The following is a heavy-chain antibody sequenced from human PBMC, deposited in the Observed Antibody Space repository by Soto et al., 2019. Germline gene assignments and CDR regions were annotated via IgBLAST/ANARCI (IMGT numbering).Heavy chain of an antibody. J-gene: IGHJ4*02. CDR2: IWYDASNK. CDR3: ERGRVDGGELDL. Sequence: VQLGESGGGVVQPGRSLRLSCAASGFTFRTYGMYWVRQAPGKGLEWVAVIWYDASNKYYADSVKGRFTISRDNSENTLYLQMNSLRAEDTAVYYCERGRVDGGELDLWGQGTLVTVSS. CDR1: GFTFRTYG. D-gene: IGHD1-26*01. V-gene: IGHV3-33*01.